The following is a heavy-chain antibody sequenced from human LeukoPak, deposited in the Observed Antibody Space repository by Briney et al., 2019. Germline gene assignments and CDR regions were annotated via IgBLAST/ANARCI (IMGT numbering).Heavy chain of an antibody. CDR1: GFTFSSYW. CDR2: IKQDGSEK. Sequence: GGSLRLSCAASGFTFSSYWMSWVRQAPGKGLEWVANIKQDGSEKYYVDSVKGRFTISRDNAKNSLYLQMNSLRAEDTAVYYCARDRLYNWNDPLGYWGQGTLVTVSS. J-gene: IGHJ4*02. V-gene: IGHV3-7*03. CDR3: ARDRLYNWNDPLGY. D-gene: IGHD1-1*01.